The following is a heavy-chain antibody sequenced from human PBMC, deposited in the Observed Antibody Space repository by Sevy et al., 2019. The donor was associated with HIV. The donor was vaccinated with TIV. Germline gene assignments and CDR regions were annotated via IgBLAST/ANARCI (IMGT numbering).Heavy chain of an antibody. CDR2: IHYSGST. V-gene: IGHV4-31*03. CDR3: AGETGPGTIH. J-gene: IGHJ4*02. D-gene: IGHD6-13*01. CDR1: GSSINSGGYY. Sequence: SETLSLTCTVSGSSINSGGYYWNWIRHHPGKGLEWIGYIHYSGSTYYTTSLKSRITISLDTSKNQFSLKVTSVTAADTAVYYCAGETGPGTIHWGQGALVTVSS.